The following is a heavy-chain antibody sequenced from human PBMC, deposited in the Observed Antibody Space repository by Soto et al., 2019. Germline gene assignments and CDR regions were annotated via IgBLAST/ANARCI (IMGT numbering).Heavy chain of an antibody. Sequence: SETLSLTCTISCGSISSYYWTWIRQPPGKGLEWIGYIYYSGSTNYNPSLKSRVTISVDTSKNQFSLKLSSVTAADTAVYYCAILEYEYIWGSYRFTVPGPFDIWGQGTMVTVSS. CDR3: AILEYEYIWGSYRFTVPGPFDI. D-gene: IGHD3-16*02. J-gene: IGHJ3*02. V-gene: IGHV4-59*08. CDR1: CGSISSYY. CDR2: IYYSGST.